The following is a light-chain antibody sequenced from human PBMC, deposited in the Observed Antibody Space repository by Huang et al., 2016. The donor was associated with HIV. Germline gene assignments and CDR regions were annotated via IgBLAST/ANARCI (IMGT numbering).Light chain of an antibody. Sequence: EIVLTQSPGTLSLSPGEGATLSCRASQSINNNYLAWFQQKPGQPPRLLIYVASSRATGVPDRFTGSGARTDFNLTVSRRETEDFAMYFCQHYGTSPQTFGQGTKLEIK. CDR1: QSINNNY. J-gene: IGKJ2*01. CDR2: VAS. CDR3: QHYGTSPQT. V-gene: IGKV3-20*01.